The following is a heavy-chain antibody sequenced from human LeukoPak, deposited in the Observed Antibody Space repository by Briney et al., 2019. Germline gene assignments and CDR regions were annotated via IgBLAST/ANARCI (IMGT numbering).Heavy chain of an antibody. CDR2: ISNSSSYI. V-gene: IGHV3-21*01. CDR1: GFTFSSYS. J-gene: IGHJ4*02. CDR3: ASLTGLAIKPFDY. Sequence: GGSLRLSCAASGFTFSSYSMNWVRQAPGKGLEWVSSISNSSSYIYYADSVKGRFTISRDNSKNTLYLQMNSLRAEDTAVYYCASLTGLAIKPFDYWGQGTLVTVSS.